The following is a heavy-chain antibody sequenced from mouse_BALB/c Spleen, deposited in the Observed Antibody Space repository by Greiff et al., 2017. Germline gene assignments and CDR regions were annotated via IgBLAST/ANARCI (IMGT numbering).Heavy chain of an antibody. D-gene: IGHD2-1*01. J-gene: IGHJ1*01. Sequence: VQLQQSGAELVRPGALVKLSCKASGFNIKDYYMHWVKQRPEQGLEWIGWIDPENGNTIYDPKFQGKASITAATSSNTAYLQLSSLTSEDTAVYYCARSDGKVDVWGAGTTVTVSS. CDR1: GFNIKDYY. V-gene: IGHV14-1*02. CDR3: ARSDGKVDV. CDR2: IDPENGNT.